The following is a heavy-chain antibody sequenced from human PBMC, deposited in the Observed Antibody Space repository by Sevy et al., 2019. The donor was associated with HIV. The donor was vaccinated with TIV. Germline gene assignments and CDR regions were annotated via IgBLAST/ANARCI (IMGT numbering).Heavy chain of an antibody. CDR3: ATSWAYGPNDAFDI. D-gene: IGHD1-26*01. J-gene: IGHJ3*02. Sequence: ASVKVSCKASGYTFTSYGISWVRQAAGQGLEWMGWISAYNGNTNYAQKLQGRVTMTTDTSTSTAYMELRSLRSDDTAVYYCATSWAYGPNDAFDIWGQGTMVTVS. V-gene: IGHV1-18*01. CDR2: ISAYNGNT. CDR1: GYTFTSYG.